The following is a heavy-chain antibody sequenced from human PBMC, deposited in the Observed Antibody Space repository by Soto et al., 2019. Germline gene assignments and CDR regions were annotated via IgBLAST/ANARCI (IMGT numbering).Heavy chain of an antibody. D-gene: IGHD3-3*01. CDR2: ITFDGSKT. CDR3: ARSHVKVSGVVNGMDV. CDR1: GFIFNRYG. J-gene: IGHJ6*02. Sequence: GGSLRLSCAASGFIFNRYGIHWVRQAPGKGLEWVAVITFDGSKTFYVESVKGRFTVSRDNSRNTGYLQMNSLRVEDTAIYFCARSHVKVSGVVNGMDVWGQGTTVTVSS. V-gene: IGHV3-30*03.